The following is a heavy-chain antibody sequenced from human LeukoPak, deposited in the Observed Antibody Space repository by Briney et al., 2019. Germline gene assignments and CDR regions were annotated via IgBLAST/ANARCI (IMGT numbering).Heavy chain of an antibody. CDR2: IIPIFGTA. J-gene: IGHJ4*02. CDR3: ARGQQWLDPNYFDY. D-gene: IGHD6-19*01. V-gene: IGHV1-69*05. Sequence: GASVKVSCKASGGTFSSYAISWVRQAPGQGLEWMGGIIPIFGTANYAQKLQGRVTMTTDTSTSTAYMELRSLRSDDTAVYYCARGQQWLDPNYFDYWGQGTLVTVSS. CDR1: GGTFSSYA.